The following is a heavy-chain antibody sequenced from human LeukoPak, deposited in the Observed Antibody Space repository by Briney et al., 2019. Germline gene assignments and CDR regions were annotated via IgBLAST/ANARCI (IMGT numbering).Heavy chain of an antibody. CDR1: GFTFSSYG. Sequence: PGGSLRLSCAASGFTFSSYGMHWVRQAPGKGLEWVAVISYDGSNKYYADSVKGRFTISRDNSKNTLYLQMNSLRAEDTAVYYCAKDVDDSSGYYPGLSDYWGQGTLVTVSS. V-gene: IGHV3-30*18. D-gene: IGHD3-22*01. CDR3: AKDVDDSSGYYPGLSDY. CDR2: ISYDGSNK. J-gene: IGHJ4*02.